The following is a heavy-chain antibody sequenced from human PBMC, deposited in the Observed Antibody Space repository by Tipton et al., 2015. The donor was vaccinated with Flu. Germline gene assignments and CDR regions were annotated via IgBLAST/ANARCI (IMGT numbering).Heavy chain of an antibody. D-gene: IGHD3-3*01. V-gene: IGHV4-61*02. J-gene: IGHJ4*02. Sequence: LSCNVSGASISRSGYYLRWIRQPAGKGLEWIGRIYASGSVKYNPSLESRVTISIDTSKNQFSLRLNSVTAADTATYYCASGLLFGAVHEDYWGPGTLVTVSS. CDR3: ASGLLFGAVHEDY. CDR2: IYASGSV. CDR1: GASISRSGYY.